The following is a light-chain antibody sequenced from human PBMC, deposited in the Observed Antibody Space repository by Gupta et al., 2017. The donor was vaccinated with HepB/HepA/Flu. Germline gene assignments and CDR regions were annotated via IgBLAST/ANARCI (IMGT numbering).Light chain of an antibody. CDR3: QSADSSGTYV. CDR2: KDS. V-gene: IGLV3-25*03. J-gene: IGLJ1*01. CDR1: ALPKQY. Sequence: SYELTLPPSLSVHPGQTARITCSGDALPKQYAYWYQQKPGQAPVLVIYKDSERPSGIPERFSGSSSGTTVTLTISGVQAEDEADYYCQSADSSGTYVFGTGTKVTVL.